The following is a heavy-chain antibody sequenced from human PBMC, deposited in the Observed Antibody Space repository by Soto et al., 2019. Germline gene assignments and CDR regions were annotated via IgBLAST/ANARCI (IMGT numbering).Heavy chain of an antibody. CDR3: ARGLVRGVKGHFDY. D-gene: IGHD3-10*01. J-gene: IGHJ4*02. CDR2: INHSGSS. V-gene: IGHV4-34*01. CDR1: GGSFSGYY. Sequence: QVQLQQWGAGLLKPSETLSLTCAVYGGSFSGYYWSWIRQPPGKGLEWIGEINHSGSSNYNPSLKRRYTISVHTSKHQFLLKLTSVTAADTAVYYCARGLVRGVKGHFDYWGKGTLVTVSS.